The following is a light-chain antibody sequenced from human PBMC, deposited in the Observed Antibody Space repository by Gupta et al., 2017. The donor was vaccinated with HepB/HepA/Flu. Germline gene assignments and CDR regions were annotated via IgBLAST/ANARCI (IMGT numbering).Light chain of an antibody. Sequence: SYVLTQPPSVSVAPGRTATIALGGTDIGSKCVHWYQQNPGQAPGLLLYDDSDRPSGIPARFSGSNSGNTATLTISRVEAGDEADYYCQVWDSSSDNVVFGGGTKLTVL. CDR2: DDS. CDR3: QVWDSSSDNVV. J-gene: IGLJ2*01. CDR1: DIGSKC. V-gene: IGLV3-21*03.